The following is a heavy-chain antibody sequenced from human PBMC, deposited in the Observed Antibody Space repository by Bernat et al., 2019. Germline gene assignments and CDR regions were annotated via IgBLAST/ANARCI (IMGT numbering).Heavy chain of an antibody. CDR1: GASISSTSYY. CDR3: AIMGGSDWPQADY. V-gene: IGHV4-39*01. J-gene: IGHJ4*02. Sequence: QLHLQESGPGLVKASETLSLTCTVSGASISSTSYYWGWIRQPPGKGLEWIGTMYNGGSTYYNPSRKSRVTISVDTSKNQFSLKLSTVTAADTAVYYCAIMGGSDWPQADYWGQGTLVTVSS. CDR2: MYNGGST. D-gene: IGHD6-19*01.